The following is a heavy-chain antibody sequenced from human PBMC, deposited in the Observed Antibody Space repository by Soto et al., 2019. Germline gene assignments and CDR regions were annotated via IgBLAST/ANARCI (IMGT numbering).Heavy chain of an antibody. V-gene: IGHV4-39*07. D-gene: IGHD4-17*01. Sequence: SETLSLTCTVSGGSLGSSSYYWGWIRQSPGKGLEWIGNIYYSGNTFYNPSLKSRVTISVDTSRSQISLKVSSLTAADTAVYYWARGATVTQYDYWGQGTLVTVSS. CDR2: IYYSGNT. CDR3: ARGATVTQYDY. J-gene: IGHJ4*02. CDR1: GGSLGSSSYY.